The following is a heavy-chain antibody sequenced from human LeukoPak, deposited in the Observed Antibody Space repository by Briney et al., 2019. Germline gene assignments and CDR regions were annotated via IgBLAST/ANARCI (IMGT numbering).Heavy chain of an antibody. CDR1: GFTFSSYS. Sequence: KPGGSLRLSCAASGFTFSSYSMTWVRQAPGKGLEWVSSISSSSSYIYYADSVKGRFTISRDNAKNSLYLQMNSLRAEDTAVYYCASFVGGSGSRDYWGQGTLVTVSS. V-gene: IGHV3-21*01. CDR2: ISSSSSYI. CDR3: ASFVGGSGSRDY. D-gene: IGHD3-10*01. J-gene: IGHJ4*02.